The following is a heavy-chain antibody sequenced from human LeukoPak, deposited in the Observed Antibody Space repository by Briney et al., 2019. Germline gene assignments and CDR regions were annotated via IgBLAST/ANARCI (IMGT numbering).Heavy chain of an antibody. CDR2: MYYSGST. CDR1: GGSISSGDYY. V-gene: IGHV4-30-4*01. CDR3: ARERAGYYDSSGYYT. Sequence: PSETLSLTCTVSGGSISSGDYYWSWIRQPPGKGLEWIAYMYYSGSTYYNPSLKSRVTMSADTSKNQLSLKLSSVTAADTAVYYCARERAGYYDSSGYYTWGQGTLVTVSS. D-gene: IGHD3-22*01. J-gene: IGHJ5*02.